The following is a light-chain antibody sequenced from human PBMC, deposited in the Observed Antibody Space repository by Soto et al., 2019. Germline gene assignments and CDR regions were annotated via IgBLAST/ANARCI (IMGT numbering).Light chain of an antibody. Sequence: QSVLTQPPSLSGAPGQRVTISCTGSSSNIGAGYDVHWYQQLPGTAPKLLIYGNSNRPSGVPDRFSGAKSGTSASLAITGLQAEDEADYYFQSYDSSLSVVFGGGTKVTVL. CDR3: QSYDSSLSVV. CDR2: GNS. CDR1: SSNIGAGYD. V-gene: IGLV1-40*01. J-gene: IGLJ2*01.